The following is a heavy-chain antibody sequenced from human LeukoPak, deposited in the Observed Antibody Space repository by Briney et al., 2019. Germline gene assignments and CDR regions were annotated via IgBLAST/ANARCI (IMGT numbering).Heavy chain of an antibody. D-gene: IGHD4-17*01. CDR3: ARDLPHDYGDYYYYYGMDV. Sequence: QPGRSLRLSCAASGFTFSSYAMHWVRQAPGKGLEWVAVISYDGSNKYYADSAKGRFTISRDNSKNTLYLQMNSLRAEDTAVYYCARDLPHDYGDYYYYYGMDVWGQGTTVTVSS. V-gene: IGHV3-30*04. CDR1: GFTFSSYA. CDR2: ISYDGSNK. J-gene: IGHJ6*02.